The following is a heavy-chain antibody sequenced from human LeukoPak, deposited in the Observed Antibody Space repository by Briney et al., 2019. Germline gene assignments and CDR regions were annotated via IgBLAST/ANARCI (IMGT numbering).Heavy chain of an antibody. V-gene: IGHV3-23*01. CDR3: AKYQDGDSSGYYLFAFDI. Sequence: PARSLRLSCAASGFTFSNYGMNWVRQAPGKGLEWVSGISGSGGSSNYADSVKGRFTIFRDNSKNKLYPQMISLRADDTAVYYCAKYQDGDSSGYYLFAFDIWGQGTMVTVSS. J-gene: IGHJ3*02. D-gene: IGHD3-22*01. CDR1: GFTFSNYG. CDR2: ISGSGGSS.